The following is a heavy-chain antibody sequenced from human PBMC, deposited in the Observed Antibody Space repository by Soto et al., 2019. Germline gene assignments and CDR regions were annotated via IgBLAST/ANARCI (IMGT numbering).Heavy chain of an antibody. Sequence: GASVKVSCKASGYMFTSYGISWVRQAPGQGLEWMGWISVYNGKTNYAQKLQGRVTMTTDTSTSTAYMELRSLRSDDTAVYYCARAYYYDSSGYYLFDYWGQGTLVTVSS. V-gene: IGHV1-18*01. CDR1: GYMFTSYG. D-gene: IGHD3-22*01. CDR3: ARAYYYDSSGYYLFDY. CDR2: ISVYNGKT. J-gene: IGHJ4*02.